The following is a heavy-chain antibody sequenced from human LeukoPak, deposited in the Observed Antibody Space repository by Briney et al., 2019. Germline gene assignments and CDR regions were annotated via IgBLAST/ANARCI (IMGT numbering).Heavy chain of an antibody. CDR3: ARDYYDSSGYRIDY. D-gene: IGHD3-22*01. CDR2: IYYSGST. J-gene: IGHJ4*02. CDR1: GGSISSYY. V-gene: IGHV4-39*07. Sequence: SETLSLTCTVSGGSISSYYWSWIRQPPGKGLEWIGSIYYSGSTYYNPSLKSRVTISVDTSKNQFSLKLSSVTAADTAVYYCARDYYDSSGYRIDYWGQGTLVTVSS.